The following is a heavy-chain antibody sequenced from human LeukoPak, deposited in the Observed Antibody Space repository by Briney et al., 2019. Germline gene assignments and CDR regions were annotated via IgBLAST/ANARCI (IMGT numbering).Heavy chain of an antibody. V-gene: IGHV3-11*01. D-gene: IGHD3-3*01. Sequence: KAGGSLRLSCAASGFTFSDYYMSWLRQAPGKGLEGVSYISSSGSTIYYTDSVKGRFTISRDNAKNSLYLQMNSLRAEDTAVYYCAREYYDFWSGYYTEGYWGQGTLDTVSS. CDR3: AREYYDFWSGYYTEGY. CDR1: GFTFSDYY. J-gene: IGHJ4*02. CDR2: ISSSGSTI.